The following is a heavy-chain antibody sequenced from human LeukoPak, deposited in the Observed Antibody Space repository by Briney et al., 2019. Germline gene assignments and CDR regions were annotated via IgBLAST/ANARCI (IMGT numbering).Heavy chain of an antibody. V-gene: IGHV4-39*07. Sequence: TSSETLSLTCTVSRGSSATYNHYWGWLRQSPGKGLEWIGTISSGRNTDYNPSLKSRVPMSLDTSKTQFSLKVISVTAADTATYFCARDLTYAWFFYWGQGALVTVSS. CDR3: ARDLTYAWFFY. J-gene: IGHJ1*01. CDR2: ISSGRNT. CDR1: RGSSATYNHY. D-gene: IGHD3-10*01.